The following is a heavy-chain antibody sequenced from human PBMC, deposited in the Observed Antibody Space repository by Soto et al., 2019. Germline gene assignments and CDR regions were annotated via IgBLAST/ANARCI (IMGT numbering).Heavy chain of an antibody. Sequence: EVQLVESGGGLVQPGGSLRLSCAASGFTVSSNYMSWVRQAPGKGLEWVSVIYSGGSTYYADSVKGRFTISRHNSKNTLYLQMNSLRAEDTAVYYCARDLTVTTLTYGMDVWGQGTTVTASS. CDR2: IYSGGST. V-gene: IGHV3-53*04. D-gene: IGHD4-17*01. CDR1: GFTVSSNY. CDR3: ARDLTVTTLTYGMDV. J-gene: IGHJ6*02.